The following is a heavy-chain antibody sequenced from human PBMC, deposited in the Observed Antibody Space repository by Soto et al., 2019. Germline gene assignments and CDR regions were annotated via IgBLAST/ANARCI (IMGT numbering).Heavy chain of an antibody. D-gene: IGHD2-15*01. V-gene: IGHV3-49*03. CDR2: IRSKAYGGTT. Sequence: GGSLRLSCTASGFTFGDYAMSWFRQAPGKGLEWVGFIRSKAYGGTTEYAASVKGRFTISRDDSKSIAYLQMNSLKTEDTAVYYCTRNKVVVAATSWGVFWDYYYYGMDVWGQGTTVTVSS. J-gene: IGHJ6*02. CDR3: TRNKVVVAATSWGVFWDYYYYGMDV. CDR1: GFTFGDYA.